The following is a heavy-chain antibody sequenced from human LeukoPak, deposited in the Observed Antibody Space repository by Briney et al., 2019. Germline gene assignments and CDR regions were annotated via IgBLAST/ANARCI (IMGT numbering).Heavy chain of an antibody. J-gene: IGHJ4*02. CDR2: INPNSGGT. CDR3: AREFDYYDSSGPGRDY. V-gene: IGHV1-2*06. Sequence: APVKVSCKASGYTFTGYYMHWVRQAPGQGLEWVGRINPNSGGTNYAQKFQGRVTMTRDTSISTAYMELSRLRSDDTAVYYCAREFDYYDSSGPGRDYWGQGTLVTVSS. D-gene: IGHD3-22*01. CDR1: GYTFTGYY.